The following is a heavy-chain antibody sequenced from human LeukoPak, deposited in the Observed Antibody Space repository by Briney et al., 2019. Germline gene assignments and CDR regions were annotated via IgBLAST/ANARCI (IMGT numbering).Heavy chain of an antibody. Sequence: GGSLRLSCAASGFTFNDYWMTWVRQAPGKGLEWVAHIKQHGSEKYYVDSLKGRFTISRDNAKNSLFLQMNSLRAEDTAVYYCVRDCSSASLSSGCYYAMDVWGKGTTVTVSS. V-gene: IGHV3-7*03. J-gene: IGHJ6*04. CDR2: IKQHGSEK. D-gene: IGHD2-2*01. CDR3: VRDCSSASLSSGCYYAMDV. CDR1: GFTFNDYW.